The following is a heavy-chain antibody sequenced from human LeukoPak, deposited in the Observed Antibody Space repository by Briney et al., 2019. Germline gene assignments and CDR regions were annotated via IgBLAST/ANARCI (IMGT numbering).Heavy chain of an antibody. CDR3: ARDRGDGYNSFDY. V-gene: IGHV1-46*01. D-gene: IGHD5-24*01. CDR2: INPSGGST. Sequence: GIINPSGGSTSYAQKFQGRVTMTRDTSTSTVYMELSSLRSEDTAVYYCARDRGDGYNSFDYWGQGTLVTVSS. J-gene: IGHJ4*02.